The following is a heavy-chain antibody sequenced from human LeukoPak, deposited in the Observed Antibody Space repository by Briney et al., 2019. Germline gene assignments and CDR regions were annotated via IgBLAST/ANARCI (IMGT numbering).Heavy chain of an antibody. V-gene: IGHV3-30*02. J-gene: IGHJ6*03. CDR2: IRYDGSNK. D-gene: IGHD6-13*01. CDR3: AKAGYSSSWSPRDYYYYYYRDV. CDR1: GFTFSSYG. Sequence: GGSLRLSCAASGFTFSSYGMHWVRQAPGKGLEWVAFIRYDGSNKYYADSVKGRFTISRDNSKNTLYLQMNSLRAEDTAVYYCAKAGYSSSWSPRDYYYYYYRDVWGKGPTVTVSS.